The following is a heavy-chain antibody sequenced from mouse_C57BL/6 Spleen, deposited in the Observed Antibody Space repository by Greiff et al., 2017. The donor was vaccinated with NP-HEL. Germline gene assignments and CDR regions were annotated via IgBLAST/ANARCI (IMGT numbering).Heavy chain of an antibody. CDR2: INPSNGGT. CDR1: GYTFTSYW. D-gene: IGHD2-1*01. CDR3: ARRGYYGNYLYYFDY. J-gene: IGHJ2*01. Sequence: QVHVKQPGTELVKPGASVKLSCKASGYTFTSYWMHWVKQRPGQGLEWIGNINPSNGGTNYNEKFKSKATLTVDKSSSTAYMQLSSLTSEDSAVYYCARRGYYGNYLYYFDYWGQGTTLTVSS. V-gene: IGHV1-53*01.